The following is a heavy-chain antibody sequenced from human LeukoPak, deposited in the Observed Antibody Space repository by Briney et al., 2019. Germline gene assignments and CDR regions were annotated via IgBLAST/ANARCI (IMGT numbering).Heavy chain of an antibody. Sequence: ASVKVSCKASGYTFTSYGISWVRQAPGQGLEWMGWISTYNGNTNYAQKLQGRVTMTTDTSTSTAYMELRSLRSDDTAVYYCARDRLRYFDWLLPDFDYWGQGTLVTVSS. J-gene: IGHJ4*02. V-gene: IGHV1-18*01. CDR1: GYTFTSYG. D-gene: IGHD3-9*01. CDR3: ARDRLRYFDWLLPDFDY. CDR2: ISTYNGNT.